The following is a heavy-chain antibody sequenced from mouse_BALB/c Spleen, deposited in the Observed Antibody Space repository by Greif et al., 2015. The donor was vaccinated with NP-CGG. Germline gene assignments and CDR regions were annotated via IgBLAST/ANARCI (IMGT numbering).Heavy chain of an antibody. V-gene: IGHV1-69*02. D-gene: IGHD2-1*01. J-gene: IGHJ2*01. CDR2: IDPSDSET. CDR3: ARGDYGNHVGY. Sequence: VKLQESGAELVKPGAPVKLSCKASGYTFTSYWMNWVKQRSGRGLEWIGRIDPSDSETHYNQKFKDKATLTVDKSSSTAYIQLSSLTSEDSAVYYCARGDYGNHVGYWGQGTTLTVSS. CDR1: GYTFTSYW.